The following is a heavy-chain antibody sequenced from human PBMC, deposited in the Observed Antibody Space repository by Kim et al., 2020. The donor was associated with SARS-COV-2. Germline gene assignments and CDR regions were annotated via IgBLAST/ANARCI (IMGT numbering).Heavy chain of an antibody. CDR3: ARSFEGTRAFDI. D-gene: IGHD3-10*01. CDR1: GGTFSSYA. Sequence: SVKVSCKASGGTFSSYAISWVRQAPGQGLEWMGGIIPIFGTANYAQKFQGRVTITADESTSTAYMELSSLRSEDTAVYYCARSFEGTRAFDIWGQGTMVTVSS. CDR2: IIPIFGTA. V-gene: IGHV1-69*13. J-gene: IGHJ3*02.